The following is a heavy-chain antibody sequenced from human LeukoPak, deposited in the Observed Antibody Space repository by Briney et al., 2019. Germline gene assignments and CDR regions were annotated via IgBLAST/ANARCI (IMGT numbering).Heavy chain of an antibody. Sequence: ASVKVSCKVFGYTLTELSMHWVRQAPGKGLEWMGGFDPEDGETIYAQKFQGRVTMTEDTSTDTAYMELSSLRSEDTAVYYCATVRTELLWFGEPQGRFDYWGQGTLVTVSS. CDR3: ATVRTELLWFGEPQGRFDY. CDR1: GYTLTELS. D-gene: IGHD3-10*01. J-gene: IGHJ4*02. CDR2: FDPEDGET. V-gene: IGHV1-24*01.